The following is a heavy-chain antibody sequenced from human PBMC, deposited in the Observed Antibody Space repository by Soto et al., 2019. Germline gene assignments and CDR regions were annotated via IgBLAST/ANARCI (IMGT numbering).Heavy chain of an antibody. D-gene: IGHD6-13*01. CDR1: GFTFNTYV. CDR3: AKDSLRIAAALGWFDP. CDR2: ISGNSANT. V-gene: IGHV3-23*01. J-gene: IGHJ5*02. Sequence: GSLRLSCAASGFTFNTYVMSWVRQAPGKGLEWVSEISGNSANTYYADSVKGRFTISRDNSKNTLYLQMNSLRAEDTAVYYCAKDSLRIAAALGWFDPWGQGTLVTVSS.